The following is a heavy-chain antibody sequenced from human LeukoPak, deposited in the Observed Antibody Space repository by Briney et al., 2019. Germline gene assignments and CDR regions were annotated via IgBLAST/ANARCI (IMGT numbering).Heavy chain of an antibody. CDR1: GHTFTSYG. CDR2: VRAYNGKT. J-gene: IGHJ4*02. V-gene: IGHV1-18*01. D-gene: IGHD3-22*01. CDR3: ARSVRGNLDY. Sequence: ASVKVSCKASGHTFTSYGISWARQAPGQGRERMGVVRAYNGKTNCEKQLQGGVTMTTDTYTSTDYMELRSLRSDDTAVYYCARSVRGNLDYWGQGTLVTVSS.